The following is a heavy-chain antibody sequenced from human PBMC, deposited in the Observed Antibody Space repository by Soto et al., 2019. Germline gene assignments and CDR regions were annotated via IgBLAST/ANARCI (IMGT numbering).Heavy chain of an antibody. V-gene: IGHV3-7*01. D-gene: IGHD2-15*01. J-gene: IGHJ4*02. CDR3: AAAYY. CDR1: GFTFSSKW. Sequence: GGSLRLSCAASGFTFSSKWMSWVRQAPGKGLEWVAKINQDGSEKYYMDSVTGRFTISRDNAKNSLSLQMNSLRVDDTAVYYCAAAYYWGQGTLVTVSS. CDR2: INQDGSEK.